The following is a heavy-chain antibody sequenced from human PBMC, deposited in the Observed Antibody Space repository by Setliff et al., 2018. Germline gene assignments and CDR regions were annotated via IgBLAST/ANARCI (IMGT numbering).Heavy chain of an antibody. D-gene: IGHD6-6*01. CDR2: INHSGNT. CDR3: ARVRGFSTSSRDFYYHNMEV. Sequence: SETLSLTCAVSGDSISSGNWWSWVRQPPEKGLEWIGEINHSGNTNYNPSLKSRATISLDTSTSQFYLRLHSVTAADTGVYYCARVRGFSTSSRDFYYHNMEVWGKGTTVTVSS. J-gene: IGHJ6*03. CDR1: GDSISSGNW. V-gene: IGHV4-4*02.